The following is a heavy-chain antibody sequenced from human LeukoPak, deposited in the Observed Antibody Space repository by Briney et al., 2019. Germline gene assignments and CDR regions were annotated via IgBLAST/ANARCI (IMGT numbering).Heavy chain of an antibody. CDR2: ISSSSSYI. V-gene: IGHV3-21*01. CDR1: GFTFGSYT. J-gene: IGHJ3*02. CDR3: ARDLRYCSSSSCYLAPDAFDI. D-gene: IGHD2-2*01. Sequence: GGSLRLSCAASGFTFGSYTMNWVRQAPGKGLEWVSSISSSSSYIYYADSVKGRFTISRDNAKNSLYLQMNSLRAEDTAVYYCARDLRYCSSSSCYLAPDAFDIWGQGTMVTVSS.